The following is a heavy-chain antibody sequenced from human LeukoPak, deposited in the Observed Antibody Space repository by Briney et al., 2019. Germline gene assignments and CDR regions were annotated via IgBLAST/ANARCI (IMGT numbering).Heavy chain of an antibody. V-gene: IGHV4-39*01. D-gene: IGHD3-22*01. J-gene: IGHJ4*02. CDR1: SDALNSGNYY. CDR3: ASEPYYDSSGYHDY. CDR2: IYYSGST. Sequence: TPSLTCNYSSDALNSGNYYRSWIRQPPGKGLESIGSIYYSGSTYYNPSLKSRVTISVDTSKNQFSLKLSSVTAADTAVYYCASEPYYDSSGYHDYWGQGTLVTVSS.